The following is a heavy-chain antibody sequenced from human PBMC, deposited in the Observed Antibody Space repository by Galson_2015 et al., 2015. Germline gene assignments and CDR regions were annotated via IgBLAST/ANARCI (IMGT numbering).Heavy chain of an antibody. V-gene: IGHV3-33*01. CDR1: GFTFSSYG. D-gene: IGHD2-15*01. CDR2: IWYDGSNK. Sequence: SCKASGFTFSSYGMHWVRQAPGKGLEWVAVIWYDGSNKYYADSVKGRFTISRDNSKNTLYLQMNSLRAEDTAVYYCARALPVEYCSGGSCYYGMDVWGQGTTVTVSS. CDR3: ARALPVEYCSGGSCYYGMDV. J-gene: IGHJ6*02.